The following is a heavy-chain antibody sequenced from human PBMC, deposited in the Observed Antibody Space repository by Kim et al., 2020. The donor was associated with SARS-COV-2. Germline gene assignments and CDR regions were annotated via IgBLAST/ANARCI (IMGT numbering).Heavy chain of an antibody. D-gene: IGHD6-25*01. J-gene: IGHJ5*02. Sequence: GGSLRLSCAASGFTFSSYPMSWVRQAPGKGLEWVSAIYSGGSTTYYTDSVKGRFTISTDNSKNTLYLQMNSLRVEDTAVYYCAKVYNRVRSDGKGPESWGQGTLVTVSS. CDR3: AKVYNRVRSDGKGPES. V-gene: IGHV3-23*03. CDR1: GFTFSSYP. CDR2: IYSGGSTT.